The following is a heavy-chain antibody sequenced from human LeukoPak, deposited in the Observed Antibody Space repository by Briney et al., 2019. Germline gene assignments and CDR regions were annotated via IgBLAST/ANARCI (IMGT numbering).Heavy chain of an antibody. CDR3: ARAPSSIAARPYYFDY. J-gene: IGHJ4*02. CDR2: IYYSGST. D-gene: IGHD6-6*01. V-gene: IGHV4-59*01. Sequence: SETLSLTCTVSGGSISSYYWSWIRQPPGKGLEWIGYIYYSGSTNYNPSLKSRVTISVDTSKNQFSLKLSSVTAADTAAYYCARAPSSIAARPYYFDYWGQGTLVTVSS. CDR1: GGSISSYY.